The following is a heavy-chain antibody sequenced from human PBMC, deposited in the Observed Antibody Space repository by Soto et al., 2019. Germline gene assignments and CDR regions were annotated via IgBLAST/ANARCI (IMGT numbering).Heavy chain of an antibody. Sequence: QVQLQESGPGLVKPSQSLSLTCTVSRGSISSGSYYWSWIRQHPGKGLEWIGYLYYSWSTYYNPSLKSRVNISVDTSENHFSLNLSSVTAADTAVYYCARGVNYDISGSYSDFDYWGQGTLVTVSS. D-gene: IGHD3-22*01. V-gene: IGHV4-31*03. CDR1: RGSISSGSYY. CDR3: ARGVNYDISGSYSDFDY. CDR2: LYYSWST. J-gene: IGHJ4*02.